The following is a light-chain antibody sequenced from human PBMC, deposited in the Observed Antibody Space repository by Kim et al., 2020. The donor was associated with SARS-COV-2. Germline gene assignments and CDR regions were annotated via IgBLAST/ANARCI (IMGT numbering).Light chain of an antibody. Sequence: QSALTQPPSASGSLGQSVTITCTGTNNDIGGYKYVSWYQQHPGKAPILMIFEVNKRPSGVPDRFSGSKSGNTASLTVSGLQAEDGADYYCSSFAGRNTFGVFGGGTQLTVL. V-gene: IGLV2-8*01. CDR1: NNDIGGYKY. CDR3: SSFAGRNTFGV. J-gene: IGLJ3*02. CDR2: EVN.